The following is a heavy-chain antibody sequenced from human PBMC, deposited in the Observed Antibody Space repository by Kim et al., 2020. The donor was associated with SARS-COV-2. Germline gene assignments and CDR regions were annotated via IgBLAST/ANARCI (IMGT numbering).Heavy chain of an antibody. D-gene: IGHD4-17*01. V-gene: IGHV1-18*01. Sequence: ASVKVSCKASGYTFTSYGISWVRQAPGQGLEWMGWISAYNDNTNYAQKLQGRVTMTTDTSTSTAYMELRSLRSDDTAVYYCATDSTVVTLMGAFDIWGQGTMVTVSS. J-gene: IGHJ3*02. CDR3: ATDSTVVTLMGAFDI. CDR1: GYTFTSYG. CDR2: ISAYNDNT.